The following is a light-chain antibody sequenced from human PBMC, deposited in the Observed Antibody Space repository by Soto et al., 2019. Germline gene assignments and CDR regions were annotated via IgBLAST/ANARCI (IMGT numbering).Light chain of an antibody. CDR3: SSFAGSNNLV. CDR2: EVS. Sequence: QSVLTQPPSASGSPGQSVTISCTGTSSDVGGYNYVSWYQQHPGKAPKVMIYEVSKRPSGVPDRFSGSKSGNTASLTVSGLRAEDEADYYCSSFAGSNNLVFGRGTKVTVL. CDR1: SSDVGGYNY. V-gene: IGLV2-8*01. J-gene: IGLJ2*01.